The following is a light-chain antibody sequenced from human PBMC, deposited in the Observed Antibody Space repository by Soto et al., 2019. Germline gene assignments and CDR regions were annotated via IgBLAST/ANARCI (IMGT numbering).Light chain of an antibody. V-gene: IGLV1-40*01. CDR3: QSYDSSLSASV. Sequence: QAVVTQPPSVSGAPGQGVTISCTGSSSNIGAGYDVHWYQQLPGTAPKLLIYGNSNRPSGVPDRFSGSKSGTSASLAITGLQAEDEADYYCQSYDSSLSASVFGGGTKLTVL. CDR1: SSNIGAGYD. J-gene: IGLJ3*02. CDR2: GNS.